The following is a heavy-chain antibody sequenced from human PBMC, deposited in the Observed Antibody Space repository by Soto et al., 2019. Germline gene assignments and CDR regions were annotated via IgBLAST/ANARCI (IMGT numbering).Heavy chain of an antibody. Sequence: GGSLRLSCAASGFTFSSYGMHWVRQAPGKGLEWVAVIWYDGSNKYYADSVKGRFTISRDNSKNTLYLQMNSLRAEDTAVYYCARKDSYYYYMDVWGKGTTVTVSS. V-gene: IGHV3-33*01. CDR2: IWYDGSNK. CDR1: GFTFSSYG. J-gene: IGHJ6*03. CDR3: ARKDSYYYYMDV.